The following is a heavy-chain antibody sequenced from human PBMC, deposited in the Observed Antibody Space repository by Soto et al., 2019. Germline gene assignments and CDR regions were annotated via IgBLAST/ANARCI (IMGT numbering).Heavy chain of an antibody. CDR2: IDPSDSYT. Sequence: GSLKISCKGSGYGFTSFWINWVRQMPGKGLEWMGRIDPSDSYTNYSPSFQGHVTISADKSISTAFLQWDSLKASDSAMYYCARHERLDFWGQGSLVTVSS. CDR1: GYGFTSFW. J-gene: IGHJ4*02. CDR3: ARHERLDF. V-gene: IGHV5-10-1*01.